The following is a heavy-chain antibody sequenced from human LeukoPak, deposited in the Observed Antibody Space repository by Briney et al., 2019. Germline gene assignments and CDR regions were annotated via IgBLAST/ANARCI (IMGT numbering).Heavy chain of an antibody. D-gene: IGHD3-16*01. V-gene: IGHV3-72*01. CDR2: IRNKANGDTT. CDR1: GFSFSDHY. CDR3: ARVLGRTSGDLGGHFGY. J-gene: IGHJ4*02. Sequence: GGSLRLSCSASGFSFSDHYMDWVRQAPGKGLEWVGRIRNKANGDTTQYAASVQGRFSISRDDSKNSLYLQINSLKTEDTAVYYCARVLGRTSGDLGGHFGYWGQGTLVTVSS.